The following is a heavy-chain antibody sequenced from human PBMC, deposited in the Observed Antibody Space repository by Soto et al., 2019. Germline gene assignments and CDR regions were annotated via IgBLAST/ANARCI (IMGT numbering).Heavy chain of an antibody. CDR3: AKTGAQDSSGYFRFDP. J-gene: IGHJ5*02. V-gene: IGHV3-30*18. CDR2: ISYDGSNK. D-gene: IGHD3-22*01. Sequence: QVQLVESGGGVVQPGRSLRLSCAASGFTFSSYGMHWVRQAPGKGLEWVAVISYDGSNKYYADSVKGRFTISRDNSKNTLYMQRSSLRAEDTAVYYCAKTGAQDSSGYFRFDPWGQGTLVPVSS. CDR1: GFTFSSYG.